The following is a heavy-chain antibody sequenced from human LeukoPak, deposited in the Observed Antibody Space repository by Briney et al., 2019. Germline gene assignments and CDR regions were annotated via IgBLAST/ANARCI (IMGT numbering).Heavy chain of an antibody. D-gene: IGHD3-16*01. J-gene: IGHJ6*03. CDR1: GGSFSGYY. Sequence: SETLSLTCAVYGGSFSGYYWSWIRQPPGKGLEWIGEINHSGSTSYNPSLKSRVTISVDTSKNQFSLKLSSVTAADTAVYYCARAHMITSYYYYYYMDVWGKGTTVTVSS. CDR3: ARAHMITSYYYYYYMDV. V-gene: IGHV4-34*01. CDR2: INHSGST.